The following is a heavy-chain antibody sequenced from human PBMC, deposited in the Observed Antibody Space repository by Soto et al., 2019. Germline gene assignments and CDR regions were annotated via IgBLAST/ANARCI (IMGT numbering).Heavy chain of an antibody. Sequence: GGSLRLSCAASGFSVSSNYMSWVRQAPGKGLEWVSVIYSGGSTYYADSVRGRFTISRDNSKNTLYLQMKSLRAEDTAVYYCERDPPATRHGIDVWGPGTTVTVS. V-gene: IGHV3-53*01. CDR1: GFSVSSNY. J-gene: IGHJ6*02. CDR3: ERDPPATRHGIDV. CDR2: IYSGGST.